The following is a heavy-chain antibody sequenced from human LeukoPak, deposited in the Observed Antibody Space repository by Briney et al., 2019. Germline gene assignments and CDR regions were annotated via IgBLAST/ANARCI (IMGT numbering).Heavy chain of an antibody. Sequence: SETLSLTCTVSGGSISSGDYYWRRIRQPPGKGLEWIGYIYYSGSTYYNPSLKSRVTISVDTSKNQFSLKLSSVTAADTAVYYCARDYGDYGHYYYYGMDVWGQGTTVTVSS. D-gene: IGHD4-17*01. CDR3: ARDYGDYGHYYYYGMDV. CDR1: GGSISSGDYY. V-gene: IGHV4-30-4*01. J-gene: IGHJ6*02. CDR2: IYYSGST.